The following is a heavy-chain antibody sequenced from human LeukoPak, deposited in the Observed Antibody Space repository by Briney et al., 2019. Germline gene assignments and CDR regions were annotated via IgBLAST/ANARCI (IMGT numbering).Heavy chain of an antibody. CDR2: IRYDGSNK. V-gene: IGHV3-30*02. Sequence: PGGSLRLSCAASGFTFSSYGMHWVRQAPGKGLEWVAFIRYDGSNKYYADSVKGRFTISRDNSKNTLYLQMNSLRAEDTAVYYCARDDGLAELRFLEWLYAFDIWGQGTMVTVSS. CDR1: GFTFSSYG. J-gene: IGHJ3*02. CDR3: ARDDGLAELRFLEWLYAFDI. D-gene: IGHD3-3*01.